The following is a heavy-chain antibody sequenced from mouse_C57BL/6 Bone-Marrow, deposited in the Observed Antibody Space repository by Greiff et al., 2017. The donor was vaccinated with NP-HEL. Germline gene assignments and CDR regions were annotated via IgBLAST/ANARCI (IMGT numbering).Heavy chain of an antibody. CDR1: GYTFTSYW. D-gene: IGHD1-1*01. J-gene: IGHJ2*01. CDR2: IHPNSGST. V-gene: IGHV1-64*01. CDR3: ARGGRGYYYGG. Sequence: QVQLQQPGAELVKPGASVKLSCKASGYTFTSYWMHWVKQRPGQGLEWIGMIHPNSGSTNSNEKFKSKATLTVDKSSSTAYMQLRSLTSDDSAVYYCARGGRGYYYGGWGKGTTVTVSS.